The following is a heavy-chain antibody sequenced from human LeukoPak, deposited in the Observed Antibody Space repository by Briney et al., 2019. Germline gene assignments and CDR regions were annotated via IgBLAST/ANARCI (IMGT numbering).Heavy chain of an antibody. Sequence: GGSLRLSCEVSGFSFRGYGMHWVRQAPGQGLEYIAAISADGGTTYHANSVRGRFTISRDNSKNTVYLQMGRLRTEDTAVYYCARGRGGPPFDYWGQGTLVAVSS. V-gene: IGHV3-64*01. CDR3: ARGRGGPPFDY. CDR2: ISADGGTT. CDR1: GFSFRGYG. J-gene: IGHJ4*02.